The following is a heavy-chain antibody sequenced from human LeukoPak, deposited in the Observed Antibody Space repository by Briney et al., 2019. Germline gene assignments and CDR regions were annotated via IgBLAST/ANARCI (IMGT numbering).Heavy chain of an antibody. D-gene: IGHD4-23*01. V-gene: IGHV3-30-3*01. CDR3: ASYGGNEDY. CDR2: ISYDGSNK. Sequence: PGGSLTLSCAASGFTFSYHWMTWVRQAPGKGLEWVAVISYDGSNKYYADSVKGRFTISRDNSKNTLYLQMNSLRAEDTAVYYCASYGGNEDYWGQGTLVTVSS. J-gene: IGHJ4*02. CDR1: GFTFSYHW.